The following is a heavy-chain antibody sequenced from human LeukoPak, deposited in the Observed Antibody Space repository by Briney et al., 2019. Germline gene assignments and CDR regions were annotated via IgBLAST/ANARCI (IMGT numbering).Heavy chain of an antibody. CDR2: IFYTGST. Sequence: SETLSLTCTVSGGSISSSSYYRGWIRQPPGKGLEWIGSIFYTGSTYYNPSLKSRVTISVDRSKNQFSLKLSSVTAADTAVYYCARAGGMYYYGSGSPNWFDPWGQGTLVTVSS. V-gene: IGHV4-39*07. CDR3: ARAGGMYYYGSGSPNWFDP. CDR1: GGSISSSSYY. J-gene: IGHJ5*02. D-gene: IGHD3-10*01.